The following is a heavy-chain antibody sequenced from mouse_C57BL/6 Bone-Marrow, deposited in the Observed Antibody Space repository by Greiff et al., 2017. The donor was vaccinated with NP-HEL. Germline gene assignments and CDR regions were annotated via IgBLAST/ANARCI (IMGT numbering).Heavy chain of an antibody. Sequence: VQLQESGAELVKPGASVKMSCKASGYTFTSYWITWVKQRPGQGLEWIGDIYPGSGSTNYNEKFKSKATLTVDTSSSTAYMQLSSLTSEDSAVYYCARGYDGYYYFDYWGQGTTLTVSS. D-gene: IGHD2-3*01. V-gene: IGHV1-55*01. J-gene: IGHJ2*01. CDR3: ARGYDGYYYFDY. CDR2: IYPGSGST. CDR1: GYTFTSYW.